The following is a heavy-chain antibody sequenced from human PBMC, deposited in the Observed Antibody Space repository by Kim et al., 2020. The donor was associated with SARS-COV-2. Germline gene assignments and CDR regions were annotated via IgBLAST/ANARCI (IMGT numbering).Heavy chain of an antibody. J-gene: IGHJ4*02. Sequence: GGSLRLSCAASGFTFSTYAMSWDRQAPGEGLAWNSSISTNGGSTYYADSVKDRFTISRDNSKNTLYLQMNSLRAEDTAVYYCAKETSSGWYWGQGTLVTVSS. CDR2: ISTNGGST. D-gene: IGHD6-19*01. V-gene: IGHV3-23*01. CDR3: AKETSSGWY. CDR1: GFTFSTYA.